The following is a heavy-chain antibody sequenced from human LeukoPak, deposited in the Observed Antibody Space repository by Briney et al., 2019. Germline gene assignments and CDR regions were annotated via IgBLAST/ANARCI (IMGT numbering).Heavy chain of an antibody. V-gene: IGHV1-18*01. J-gene: IGHJ4*02. CDR1: GYTFTTYG. CDR3: ARDSGSYYFDY. Sequence: ASVNVSCKASGYTFTTYGISWVRQAAGQGLEWMGWISAYNGNTNYAQKLQGRVTMTTDTSTSTAYMEVRSLRSDDTAVYYCARDSGSYYFDYWGQGTLVTVSS. D-gene: IGHD1-26*01. CDR2: ISAYNGNT.